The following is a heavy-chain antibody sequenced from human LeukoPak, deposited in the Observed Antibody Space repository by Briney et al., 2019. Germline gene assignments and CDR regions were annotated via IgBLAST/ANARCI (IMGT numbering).Heavy chain of an antibody. CDR2: IYNIGTT. D-gene: IGHD6-13*01. Sequence: GGSLRLSCAASGFTVSSNYMSWVRQAPGKGLEWVSIIYNIGTTYYTDSVKGRFTISRDNSKNTLYLQMNSLRAEDTAVYYCAKGIAAARYYFDYWGQGTLVTVSS. CDR1: GFTVSSNY. V-gene: IGHV3-53*01. J-gene: IGHJ4*02. CDR3: AKGIAAARYYFDY.